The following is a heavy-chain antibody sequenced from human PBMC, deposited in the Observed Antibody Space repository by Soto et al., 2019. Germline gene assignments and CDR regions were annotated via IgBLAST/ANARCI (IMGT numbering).Heavy chain of an antibody. Sequence: GGSLRLSCAASGFTFSSYWMSWVRQPPGKGLEWVANIQQDGSEKYYEDSVKGRFTISRANSKNTLYLQMNSLRAEDTAVYYCAKRRVITKVDFDYWGQGTLVTVSS. CDR1: GFTFSSYW. J-gene: IGHJ4*02. V-gene: IGHV3-7*03. CDR2: IQQDGSEK. D-gene: IGHD3-22*01. CDR3: AKRRVITKVDFDY.